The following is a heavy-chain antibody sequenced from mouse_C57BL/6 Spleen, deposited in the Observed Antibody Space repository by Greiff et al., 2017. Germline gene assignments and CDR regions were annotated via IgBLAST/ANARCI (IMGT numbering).Heavy chain of an antibody. CDR3: ARRGGYSNPFAY. J-gene: IGHJ3*01. Sequence: VQLQQSGPELVKPGASVKLSCKASGYTFTSYDINWVKQRPGQGLEWIGWIYPRDGSTTYNEKFKGKATLTVDTSSSTAYMELHSLTSEDSAVYFCARRGGYSNPFAYWGQGTLVTVSA. CDR2: IYPRDGST. V-gene: IGHV1-85*01. CDR1: GYTFTSYD. D-gene: IGHD2-5*01.